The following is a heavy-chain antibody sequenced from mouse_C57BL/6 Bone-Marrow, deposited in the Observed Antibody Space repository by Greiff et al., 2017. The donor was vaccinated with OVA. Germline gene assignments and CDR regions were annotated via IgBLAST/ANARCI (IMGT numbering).Heavy chain of an antibody. Sequence: VKLQQPGAELVMPGASVKLSCKASGYTFTSYWMHWVKQRPGQGLEWIGEIDPSDSYTNYNQKFKGKSTLTVDKSSSTAYMQLSSLTSEDSAVYYCAPNWDGFAYWGQGTLVTVSA. V-gene: IGHV1-69*01. D-gene: IGHD4-1*01. CDR3: APNWDGFAY. CDR2: IDPSDSYT. CDR1: GYTFTSYW. J-gene: IGHJ3*01.